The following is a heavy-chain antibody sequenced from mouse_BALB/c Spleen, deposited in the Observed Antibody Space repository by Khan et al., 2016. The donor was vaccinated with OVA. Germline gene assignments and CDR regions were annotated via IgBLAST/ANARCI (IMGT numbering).Heavy chain of an antibody. V-gene: IGHV3-6*02. D-gene: IGHD2-1*01. CDR1: GYSITSGYY. J-gene: IGHJ3*01. Sequence: EVQLQESGPGLVKPSQSLSLTCSVTGYSITSGYYWSWIRQFPGNILEWMGYISYDGSNNYNPSLKNRISITRDTSKKQFFLKLNSVTTEDTATYYCASKSYGKGAYWGQGTLVTVSA. CDR3: ASKSYGKGAY. CDR2: ISYDGSN.